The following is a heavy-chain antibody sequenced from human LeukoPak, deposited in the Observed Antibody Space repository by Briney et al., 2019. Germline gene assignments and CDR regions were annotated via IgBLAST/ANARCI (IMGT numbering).Heavy chain of an antibody. CDR1: GGSISNYY. D-gene: IGHD5-24*01. V-gene: IGHV4-59*01. CDR2: IYFTGST. CDR3: ARGRWLQFSD. J-gene: IGHJ4*02. Sequence: SETLSLTCTVPGGSISNYYWNWIRQPPGKGLEWIGCIYFTGSTNYNPSLKSRVTISPDTSKNQFSLKLSSVTAADTAIYYCARGRWLQFSDWGPGTLVTVSS.